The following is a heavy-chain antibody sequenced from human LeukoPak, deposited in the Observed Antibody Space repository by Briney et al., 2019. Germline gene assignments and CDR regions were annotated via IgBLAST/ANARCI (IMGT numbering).Heavy chain of an antibody. CDR2: TSPSTDYR. V-gene: IGHV3-11*03. D-gene: IGHD3-16*01. Sequence: GGSLRLSCAASGFTFGDYYMSWIRQAPGKGLEWVAYTSPSTDYRSYAPSVRGRFTISRDNAKNSLSLEMNSLRAEDTAVYYCARKCVNTRGEVGTDVWGQGTRSPSP. J-gene: IGHJ6*02. CDR1: GFTFGDYY. CDR3: ARKCVNTRGEVGTDV.